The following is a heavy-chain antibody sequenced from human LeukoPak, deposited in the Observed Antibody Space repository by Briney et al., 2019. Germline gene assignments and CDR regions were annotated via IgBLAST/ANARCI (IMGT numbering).Heavy chain of an antibody. CDR3: ARHLGRSSRPFDY. V-gene: IGHV4-34*01. CDR1: GGSFSGYY. J-gene: IGHJ4*02. D-gene: IGHD6-13*01. CDR2: INHSGST. Sequence: PSETLSLTCAVYGGSFSGYYWSWIRQSPGKGLEWIGEINHSGSTNYNPSLKSRLTISVDTSKNQFSLKLRSVTAADTAVYYCARHLGRSSRPFDYWGQGTLVTVSS.